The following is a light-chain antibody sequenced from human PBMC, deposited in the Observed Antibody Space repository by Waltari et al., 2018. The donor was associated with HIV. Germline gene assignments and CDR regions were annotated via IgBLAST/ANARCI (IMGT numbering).Light chain of an antibody. CDR1: SSNIGAGHA. Sequence: QSVLTQPPSVSGAPGQRVTIFCTGSSSNIGAGHAVHSSQPLPGTAPKVVIFDNIDRPAGVPARFSGSRSGTSASLAINELRAEDEADYYCHSHAGNLGVFGGGTKVTVL. CDR2: DNI. CDR3: HSHAGNLGV. J-gene: IGLJ3*02. V-gene: IGLV1-40*01.